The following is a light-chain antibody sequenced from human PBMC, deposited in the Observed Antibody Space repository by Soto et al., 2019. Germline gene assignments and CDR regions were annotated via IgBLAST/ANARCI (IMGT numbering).Light chain of an antibody. J-gene: IGKJ3*01. V-gene: IGKV3-15*01. CDR1: QSVGRN. CDR3: QEYSKWPLFT. Sequence: EIVVTQSPGILSVSPGHRATLSCRASQSVGRNLAWYQQKPGQAPTLLIYAASTRATGLPARFSGSGSGTDFTLTISSLQSEDFAVYYCQEYSKWPLFTFGPGTRVDIK. CDR2: AAS.